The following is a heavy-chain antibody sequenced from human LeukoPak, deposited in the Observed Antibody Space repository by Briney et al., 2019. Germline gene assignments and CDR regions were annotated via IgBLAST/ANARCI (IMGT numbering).Heavy chain of an antibody. CDR2: LSWNGDSI. D-gene: IGHD5-18*01. CDR3: AKDRGYNFGFGIDC. CDR1: GFTFDNYA. Sequence: GGSLRLSCAASGFTFDNYAIHWVRQAPGKGLEWVSGLSWNGDSIGYADSVKGRFTISRDNAKNSLYLQMNSLRVEDTALYSCAKDRGYNFGFGIDCWGQRTLVTVSS. J-gene: IGHJ4*02. V-gene: IGHV3-9*01.